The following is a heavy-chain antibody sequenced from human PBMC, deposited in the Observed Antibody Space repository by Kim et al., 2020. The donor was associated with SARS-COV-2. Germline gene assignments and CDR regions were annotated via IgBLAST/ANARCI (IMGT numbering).Heavy chain of an antibody. V-gene: IGHV4-4*07. CDR3: GRGGASSKYFDL. J-gene: IGHJ2*01. CDR2: VYTSGST. D-gene: IGHD6-6*01. Sequence: SETLSLTCTASGGSISGYYWSWIRQPAGKGPEWIGHVYTSGSTEYNPSLRSRVTMSVATTKNQFSLKMSSVTAADTAVCYCGRGGASSKYFDLRGRGTLVTVSS. CDR1: GGSISGYY.